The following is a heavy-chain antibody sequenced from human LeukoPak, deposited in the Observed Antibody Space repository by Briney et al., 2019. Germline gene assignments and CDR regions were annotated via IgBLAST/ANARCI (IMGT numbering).Heavy chain of an antibody. CDR3: ARSAGGGDLDY. D-gene: IGHD4-17*01. CDR1: GFTFTSYE. V-gene: IGHV3-48*03. Sequence: GGSLRPSCAASGFTFTSYETNWVRQAPGKWLEWVSYISISVTSIYYTDSVKGRFTIPRDTAKTSLYLKMHSLRAEDTAVYLCARSAGGGDLDYWGQGTLVTVSS. J-gene: IGHJ4*02. CDR2: ISISVTSI.